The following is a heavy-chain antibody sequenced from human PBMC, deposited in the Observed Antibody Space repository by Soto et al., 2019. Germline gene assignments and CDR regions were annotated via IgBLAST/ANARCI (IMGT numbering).Heavy chain of an antibody. J-gene: IGHJ4*02. D-gene: IGHD3-10*01. CDR1: GFTVSNNY. CDR2: IYSGGYT. CDR3: GTLAGGGGY. V-gene: IGHV3-53*01. Sequence: EVQLVESGGGLIQPGGSLRLSCAVSGFTVSNNYMSWVRQAPGKGLEGVSVIYSGGYTAYGDSVKGRFTISRDNSKNILCLQMKSPGGGDRAGFLWGTLAGGGGYWGQGTLVTVSS.